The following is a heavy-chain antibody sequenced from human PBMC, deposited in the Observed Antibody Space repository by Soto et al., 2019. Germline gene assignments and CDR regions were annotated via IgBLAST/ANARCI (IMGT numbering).Heavy chain of an antibody. CDR1: GGSFSGYY. CDR3: ARGRGYSSSWYRTANAFDI. CDR2: INHSGST. J-gene: IGHJ3*02. V-gene: IGHV4-34*01. D-gene: IGHD6-13*01. Sequence: ASETLSLTCAVYGGSFSGYYWSWIRQPPGKGLEWIGEINHSGSTNYNPSLKSRVTISVDTSKNQFSLKLSSVTAADTAVYYCARGRGYSSSWYRTANAFDIWGQGTMVTVSS.